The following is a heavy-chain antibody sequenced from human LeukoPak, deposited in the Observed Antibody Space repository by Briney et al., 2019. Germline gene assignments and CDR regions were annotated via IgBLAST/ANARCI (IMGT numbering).Heavy chain of an antibody. CDR3: VRDQGGSSSH. CDR2: ISSFSGAI. CDR1: GLTFSFYS. V-gene: IGHV3-48*01. D-gene: IGHD6-6*01. J-gene: IGHJ4*02. Sequence: GGSLRLSCAASGLTFSFYSMNWVRQAPGKGLEWVSYISSFSGAINYAESVKGRFTISRDNAKNSLYLQMNSLRADDTAVYYCVRDQGGSSSHWGQGTLVTVSS.